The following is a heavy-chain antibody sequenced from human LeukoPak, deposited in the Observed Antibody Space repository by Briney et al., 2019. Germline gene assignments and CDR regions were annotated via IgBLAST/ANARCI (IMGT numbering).Heavy chain of an antibody. Sequence: GGSLRLSCAASGFTFSSYAMHWVRQAPGKGLEWVAVISYDGSNKYYADSVKGRFTISRDNSKNTLYLQMISLRAEDTAVYYCARARDGYNYYFDYWGQGTLVTVSS. D-gene: IGHD5-24*01. CDR3: ARARDGYNYYFDY. CDR2: ISYDGSNK. J-gene: IGHJ4*02. V-gene: IGHV3-30-3*01. CDR1: GFTFSSYA.